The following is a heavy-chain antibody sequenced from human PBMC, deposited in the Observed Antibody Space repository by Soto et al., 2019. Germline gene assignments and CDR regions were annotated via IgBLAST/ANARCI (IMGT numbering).Heavy chain of an antibody. V-gene: IGHV3-30-3*01. Sequence: QVQLVESGGGVVQPGRSLRLSCAASGFTFSSYAMHWVRQAPGKGLEWVAVISYDGSNKYYADSVKGRFTISRDNSKNTLYLQMNSLRAEDTAVYYCARDRVTTVEYGMDVWGQGTTVTLSS. CDR3: ARDRVTTVEYGMDV. CDR2: ISYDGSNK. D-gene: IGHD4-17*01. J-gene: IGHJ6*02. CDR1: GFTFSSYA.